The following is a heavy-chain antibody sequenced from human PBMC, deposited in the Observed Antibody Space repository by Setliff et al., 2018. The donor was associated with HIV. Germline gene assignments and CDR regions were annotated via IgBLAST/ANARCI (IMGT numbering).Heavy chain of an antibody. D-gene: IGHD2-21*02. CDR2: INHSGST. V-gene: IGHV4-34*01. J-gene: IGHJ3*02. CDR1: SGPFSGYT. CDR3: ARSRFVSVTAKAFDM. Sequence: SETLSLTCAVYSGPFSGYTWSWIRQPPGKGLEWIGEINHSGSTNYSPSLKSRVIISVDPSKNQFSLRQRSVTAADTAVYYCARSRFVSVTAKAFDMWGQGTMVTVSS.